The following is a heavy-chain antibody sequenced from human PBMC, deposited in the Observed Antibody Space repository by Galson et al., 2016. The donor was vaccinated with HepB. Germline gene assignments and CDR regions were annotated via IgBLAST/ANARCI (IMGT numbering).Heavy chain of an antibody. Sequence: SVKVSCKASGGSFSKFVFSWVRQVPGQGLVWMGGIIPLFGPANYPQRFRGRVTITADESTSTTYMELKSLRSEDTALYYCVRDCHGLTHICPQPIDSWGQGTLVTVSS. D-gene: IGHD3/OR15-3a*01. CDR1: GGSFSKFV. CDR3: VRDCHGLTHICPQPIDS. V-gene: IGHV1-69*13. J-gene: IGHJ4*02. CDR2: IIPLFGPA.